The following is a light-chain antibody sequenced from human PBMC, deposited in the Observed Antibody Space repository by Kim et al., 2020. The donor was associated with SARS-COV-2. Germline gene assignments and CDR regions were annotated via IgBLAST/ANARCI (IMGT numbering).Light chain of an antibody. CDR2: YDS. Sequence: APGKTAGITCGGNNIGSKSVHWYQQKPGQAPVLVIYYDSDRPSGIPERFSGSNSGNTATLTISRVEAGDEADYYCQVWDSSSDPWVFGGGTQLTVL. J-gene: IGLJ3*02. V-gene: IGLV3-21*04. CDR1: NIGSKS. CDR3: QVWDSSSDPWV.